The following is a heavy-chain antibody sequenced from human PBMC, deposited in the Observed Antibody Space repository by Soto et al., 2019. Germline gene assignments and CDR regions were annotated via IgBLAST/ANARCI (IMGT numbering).Heavy chain of an antibody. CDR2: IIPIFGTA. J-gene: IGHJ4*02. D-gene: IGHD1-7*01. CDR1: GGTISSYA. CDR3: AREGTTSHFANYFDY. V-gene: IGHV1-69*01. Sequence: QVQLVQSGAEVKKPGSSVKVSCKASGGTISSYAISWVRQAPGQGLEWMGGIIPIFGTANYAQKFQGRVTITADESTSTAYMELSSLRSEDTAVYYCAREGTTSHFANYFDYWGQGTLVTVSS.